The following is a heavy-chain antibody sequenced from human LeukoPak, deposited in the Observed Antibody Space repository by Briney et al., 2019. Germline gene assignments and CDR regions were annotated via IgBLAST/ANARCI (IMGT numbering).Heavy chain of an antibody. CDR2: IYYSGST. CDR1: GGSISSYY. CDR3: AREGQQLVYNWFDP. D-gene: IGHD6-13*01. Sequence: SETLSLTCTVSGGSISSYYWSWIRQPPGKGLEWIGYIYYSGSTYYNPSLKSRVTISVDTSKNQFSLKLSSVTAADTAVYYCAREGQQLVYNWFDPWGQGTLVTVSS. J-gene: IGHJ5*02. V-gene: IGHV4-59*12.